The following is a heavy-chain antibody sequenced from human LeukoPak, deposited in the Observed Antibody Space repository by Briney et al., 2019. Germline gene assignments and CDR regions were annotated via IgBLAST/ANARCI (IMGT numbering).Heavy chain of an antibody. J-gene: IGHJ4*02. CDR3: AKEGDGYRPNYFDY. CDR2: IRYDGSNK. V-gene: IGHV3-30*02. CDR1: GLTLSGYG. D-gene: IGHD5-24*01. Sequence: PGGSMRLSCAASGLTLSGYGMHWVRQAPGKGLEWVAFIRYDGSNKYYADSVKGRFTISRDNSKNTLYLQMNSLRAEDTAVYYCAKEGDGYRPNYFDYWGQGTLVTVSS.